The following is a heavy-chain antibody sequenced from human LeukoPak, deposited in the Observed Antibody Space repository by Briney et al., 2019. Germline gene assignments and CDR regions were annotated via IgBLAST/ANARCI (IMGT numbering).Heavy chain of an antibody. CDR1: GGSFSSYY. CDR2: IHHSGST. V-gene: IGHV4-34*01. D-gene: IGHD3-10*01. Sequence: PSETLSLTCAVYGGSFSSYYWSWIRQPPGKGLECIGEIHHSGSTNYTPSLKSRVTISVDTSKNQFSLKLTSVTAADTAVYYCARSRTYNASGPSYYFDYWGQGTLVTVSS. CDR3: ARSRTYNASGPSYYFDY. J-gene: IGHJ4*02.